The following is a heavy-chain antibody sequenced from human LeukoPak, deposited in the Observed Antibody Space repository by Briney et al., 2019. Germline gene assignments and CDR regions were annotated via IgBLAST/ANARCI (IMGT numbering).Heavy chain of an antibody. V-gene: IGHV3-7*04. CDR2: IKPDGSEK. Sequence: GGSLRLSCVASGFSFSGHWMNWVRQPPGKGLEWVANIKPDGSEKYYVDSVKGRFTISRDNTKNSLYLQMNSLRAEDTAVYYCAKDLSVLVRFGESSRERWFDPWGQGTLVTVSS. J-gene: IGHJ5*02. CDR3: AKDLSVLVRFGESSRERWFDP. D-gene: IGHD3-10*01. CDR1: GFSFSGHW.